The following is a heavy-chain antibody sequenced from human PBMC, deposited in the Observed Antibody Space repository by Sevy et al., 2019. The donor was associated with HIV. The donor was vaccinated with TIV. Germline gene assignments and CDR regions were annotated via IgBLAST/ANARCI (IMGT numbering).Heavy chain of an antibody. Sequence: QSQTLSLTCAISGDSVSSNSAAWNWIRQSPSRGLEWLGRTYYRSKWYNDYAVSVKSRITINPDTSKNQFSLQLNSVTPEDTAVYYCARNPQYCSSTSCHFDYWGQGTLVTVSS. J-gene: IGHJ4*02. V-gene: IGHV6-1*01. D-gene: IGHD2-2*01. CDR1: GDSVSSNSAA. CDR2: TYYRSKWYN. CDR3: ARNPQYCSSTSCHFDY.